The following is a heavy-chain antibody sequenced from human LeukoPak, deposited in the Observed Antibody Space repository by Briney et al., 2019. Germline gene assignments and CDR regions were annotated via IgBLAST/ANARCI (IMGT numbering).Heavy chain of an antibody. V-gene: IGHV3-66*02. CDR3: ATPATTSGAGDDAFDI. CDR1: GFTVSTNY. Sequence: PGGSLRLSCAASGFTVSTNYMSWVRQAPGKGLEWVSIIYTGGSTYYADSVKGRFTISRDNSKNALYLQMNSLRAEDTAVYYCATPATTSGAGDDAFDIWGQGTMVTVSS. D-gene: IGHD3-10*01. J-gene: IGHJ3*02. CDR2: IYTGGST.